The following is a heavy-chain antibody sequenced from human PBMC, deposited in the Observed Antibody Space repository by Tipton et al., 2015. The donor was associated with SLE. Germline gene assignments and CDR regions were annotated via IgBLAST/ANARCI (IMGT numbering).Heavy chain of an antibody. CDR1: GGSISSNNFF. V-gene: IGHV4-31*03. D-gene: IGHD2-21*01. CDR3: AREVITITDSDAFDI. J-gene: IGHJ3*02. Sequence: TLSLTCTASGGSISSNNFFWSWLRQHPGKGLEWIGYIYYSGSAFYNPSLKSRVTMSVDTSKNQFFMRLSSATAADTAVYYCAREVITITDSDAFDIWGQGTMVTVSS. CDR2: IYYSGSA.